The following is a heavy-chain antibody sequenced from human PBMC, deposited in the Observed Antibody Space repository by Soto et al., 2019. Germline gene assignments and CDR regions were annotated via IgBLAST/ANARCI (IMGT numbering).Heavy chain of an antibody. CDR1: GFTFSSYA. J-gene: IGHJ3*02. D-gene: IGHD1-1*01. CDR3: ARVVLYNWIRRGMGWGAFDI. CDR2: ISYDGSNK. Sequence: GGSLRLSCAASGFTFSSYAMHWVRQAPGKGLEWVAVISYDGSNKYYADSVKGRFTISRDNSKNTLYLQMNSLRAEDTAVYYCARVVLYNWIRRGMGWGAFDIWGQGTMVTVSS. V-gene: IGHV3-30-3*01.